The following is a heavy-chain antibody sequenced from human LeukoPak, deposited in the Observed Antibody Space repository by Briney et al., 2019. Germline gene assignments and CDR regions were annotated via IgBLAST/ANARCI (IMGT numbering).Heavy chain of an antibody. D-gene: IGHD5-18*01. J-gene: IGHJ4*02. V-gene: IGHV3-23*01. Sequence: GGSLRLSCAASGFTFSSYAMNWVRQAPGKGLEWVSAISGSGGSTYYADSVKGRFTISRDNSKNTLYLQMNSLRAEDTAVYYCAKDQAGGYSYGDDYWGQGTLVTVSS. CDR2: ISGSGGST. CDR1: GFTFSSYA. CDR3: AKDQAGGYSYGDDY.